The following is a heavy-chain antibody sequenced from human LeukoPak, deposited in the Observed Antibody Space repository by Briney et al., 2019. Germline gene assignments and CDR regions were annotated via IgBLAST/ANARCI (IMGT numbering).Heavy chain of an antibody. CDR1: GGSISSSSYY. CDR2: INHSGST. Sequence: SETLSLTCTVSGGSISSSSYYWGWIRQPPGKGLEWIGEINHSGSTNYNPSLKSRVTISVDTSKNQFSLKLSSVTAADTAVYYCARANYDFWSGYYTSHYYYGMDVWGQGTTVTVSS. D-gene: IGHD3-3*01. CDR3: ARANYDFWSGYYTSHYYYGMDV. J-gene: IGHJ6*02. V-gene: IGHV4-39*07.